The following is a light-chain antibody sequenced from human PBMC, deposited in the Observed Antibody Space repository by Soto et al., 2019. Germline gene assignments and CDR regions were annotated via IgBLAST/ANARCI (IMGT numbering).Light chain of an antibody. V-gene: IGKV3D-7*01. Sequence: GETVTLSCRASQSVSSSYLTWYQQKPGQAPRLLIYGASTRATGIPARFSGSGSGTDFTLTISSLKPEDFATYYCQQLNSYPSFGQGTRLEIK. CDR3: QQLNSYPS. J-gene: IGKJ5*01. CDR1: QSVSSSY. CDR2: GAS.